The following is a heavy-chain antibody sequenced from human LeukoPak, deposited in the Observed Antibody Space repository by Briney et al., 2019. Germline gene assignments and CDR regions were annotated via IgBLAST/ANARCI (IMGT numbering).Heavy chain of an antibody. CDR3: ARVAKERVGGVYYFDY. CDR2: IGTAGDT. CDR1: GFRFSDYD. D-gene: IGHD1-1*01. V-gene: IGHV3-13*01. J-gene: IGHJ4*02. Sequence: GGSLRLSCAASGFRFSDYDMHWVRHATGKGLEWVSAIGTAGDTYYTGSVKGRFTLSRENAKNSLYLQMNSLRAGDTAVYYCARVAKERVGGVYYFDYWGQGTLVTVTS.